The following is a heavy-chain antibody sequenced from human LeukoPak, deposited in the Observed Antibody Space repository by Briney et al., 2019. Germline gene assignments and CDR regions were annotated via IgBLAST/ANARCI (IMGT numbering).Heavy chain of an antibody. V-gene: IGHV3-23*01. D-gene: IGHD3-3*01. CDR1: GFTFSSYA. J-gene: IGHJ3*02. CDR3: ARDFWSGYSTAHDAFDI. CDR2: ISGSGGST. Sequence: GGSLRLSCAASGFTFSSYAMSWVRQAPGKGLEWVSTISGSGGSTYYADSVKGRFTISRDNSKNTLYLQMNSLRAEDTAVYYCARDFWSGYSTAHDAFDIWGQGTMVTVSS.